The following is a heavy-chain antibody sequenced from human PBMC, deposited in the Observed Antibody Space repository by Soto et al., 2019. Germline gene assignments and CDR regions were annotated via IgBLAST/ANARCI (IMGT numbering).Heavy chain of an antibody. Sequence: QVQLAQSGVEVKKPGASVKVSCKASGYTFSSYGISWVRQAPGQGLEGMGWISAYGDVNYAQNCQGRVTMATDTSTSTAYKEFRSLRSDDTAIYYCARDGPIISSRSWLDPWGPGTLVTVSS. D-gene: IGHD3-10*01. CDR2: ISAYGDV. J-gene: IGHJ5*02. CDR1: GYTFSSYG. CDR3: ARDGPIISSRSWLDP. V-gene: IGHV1-18*04.